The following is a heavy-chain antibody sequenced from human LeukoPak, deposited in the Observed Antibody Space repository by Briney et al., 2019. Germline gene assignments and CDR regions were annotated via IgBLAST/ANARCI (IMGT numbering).Heavy chain of an antibody. V-gene: IGHV1-2*02. CDR2: INPNSGGT. D-gene: IGHD1-26*01. CDR3: AKEDSGSSIDF. J-gene: IGHJ4*02. CDR1: GYTFTGYY. Sequence: ASVKVSCKASGYTFTGYYMHWVRQAPGQGLEWMGWINPNSGGTNYAQKFQGRVTMTRDTSINTDYMELSRLRSDDTAVYYCAKEDSGSSIDFWGQGTLVTVSS.